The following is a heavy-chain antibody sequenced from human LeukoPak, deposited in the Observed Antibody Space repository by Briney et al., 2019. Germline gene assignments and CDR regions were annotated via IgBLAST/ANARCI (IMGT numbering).Heavy chain of an antibody. CDR3: AREISSGYNHHFDY. J-gene: IGHJ4*02. CDR2: IYPSGST. CDR1: GGSISNYC. D-gene: IGHD3-22*01. V-gene: IGHV4-4*07. Sequence: SETLSLTCTVSGGSISNYCWTWIRQPAGKGLEWIGHIYPSGSTNYNPSLKSRVTMSVDTYKNQFSLKLSSVTAADTALYYCAREISSGYNHHFDYWGQGTLVTVSS.